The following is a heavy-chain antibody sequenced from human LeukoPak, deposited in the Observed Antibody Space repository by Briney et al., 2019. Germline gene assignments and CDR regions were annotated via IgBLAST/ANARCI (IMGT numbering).Heavy chain of an antibody. Sequence: SETLSFTCAVYGGSFSGYYWSWIRQPPGKGLEWIGEINHSGSTNSNPSLKSRVTISVDTSKNQFSLSLTSVTAADTAVYYCSRGYDNEKSAYWGQGTLVTVSS. J-gene: IGHJ4*02. D-gene: IGHD3-22*01. CDR2: INHSGST. CDR1: GGSFSGYY. V-gene: IGHV4-34*01. CDR3: SRGYDNEKSAY.